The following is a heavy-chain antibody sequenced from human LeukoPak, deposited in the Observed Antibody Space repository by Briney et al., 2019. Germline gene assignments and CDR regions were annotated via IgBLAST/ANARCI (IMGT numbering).Heavy chain of an antibody. Sequence: GGSLRLSCAASGFTFSSYAMSWVRQAPGKGLEWVSAISGSGGNTYYADSVKGRSTISRDNSKNTLSVQMNSLRAEDTAVYYCAKAACSGGSCLPYYYYMDVWGKGTTVTVSS. V-gene: IGHV3-23*01. J-gene: IGHJ6*03. CDR2: ISGSGGNT. CDR3: AKAACSGGSCLPYYYYMDV. D-gene: IGHD2-15*01. CDR1: GFTFSSYA.